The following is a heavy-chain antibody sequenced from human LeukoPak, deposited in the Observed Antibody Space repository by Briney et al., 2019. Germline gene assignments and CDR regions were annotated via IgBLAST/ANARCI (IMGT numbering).Heavy chain of an antibody. CDR1: GDSVSSNSAA. V-gene: IGHV6-1*01. CDR2: TYYRSKWYN. CDR3: ARDCPPDYGDYGYYYYGMDV. Sequence: SQTLSLTCAISGDSVSSNSAAWNWIRQSPSRGLEWLGRTYYRSKWYNDYAVSVKSRITINPDTSKNQLSLQLNSVTPEDTAVYYCARDCPPDYGDYGYYYYGMDVWGQGTTVTVSS. D-gene: IGHD4-17*01. J-gene: IGHJ6*02.